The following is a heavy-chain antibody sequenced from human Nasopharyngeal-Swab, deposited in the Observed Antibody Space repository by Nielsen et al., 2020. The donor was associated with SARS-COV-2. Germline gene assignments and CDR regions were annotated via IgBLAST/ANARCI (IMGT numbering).Heavy chain of an antibody. CDR2: INPSGGST. Sequence: ASVQVSCKASGYTFPNYYIHWVRQAPGQGLEWMGMINPSGGSTSFAQKFQGRVTMTRDTSTSTVYMELSSLRSEDTAAYYCARDVLGDYAMDVWGQGTTVTVSS. D-gene: IGHD3-16*01. V-gene: IGHV1-46*01. CDR3: ARDVLGDYAMDV. CDR1: GYTFPNYY. J-gene: IGHJ6*02.